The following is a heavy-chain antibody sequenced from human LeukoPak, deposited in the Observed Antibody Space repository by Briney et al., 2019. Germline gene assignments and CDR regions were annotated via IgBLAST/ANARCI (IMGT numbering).Heavy chain of an antibody. J-gene: IGHJ4*02. CDR2: INPNSGGT. D-gene: IGHD1-26*01. CDR3: ARGPMYSATYNY. Sequence: ASVKVSCKASGYTFTSYDINWVRQATGQGVEGMGWINPNSGGTNYAQKFQARVTMTRDTSISTAYMELSGLRSDDTAVYYCARGPMYSATYNYWGQGTLVTVS. CDR1: GYTFTSYD. V-gene: IGHV1-8*01.